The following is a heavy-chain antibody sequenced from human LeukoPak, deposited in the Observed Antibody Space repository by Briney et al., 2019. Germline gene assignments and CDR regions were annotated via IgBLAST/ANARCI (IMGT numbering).Heavy chain of an antibody. J-gene: IGHJ4*02. CDR2: IKLDGSEK. V-gene: IGHV3-7*01. CDR1: GFTISNYW. D-gene: IGHD4-23*01. CDR3: ARSHDYGGHCFFDY. Sequence: GGSLRLSCAASGFTISNYWMTWVRQAPGKGLEWVANIKLDGSEKYYVDSVKGRFTISRDNAKNSVFLQMNSLRAEDTAVYYCARSHDYGGHCFFDYWGQGTLVTVSS.